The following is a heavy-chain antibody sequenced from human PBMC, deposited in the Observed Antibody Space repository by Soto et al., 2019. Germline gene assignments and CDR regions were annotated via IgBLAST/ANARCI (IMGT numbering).Heavy chain of an antibody. J-gene: IGHJ6*02. Sequence: QVQLVESGGGVVQPGRALRLSCAASGFIFSKYGMHGVRQARGRGLERVAVISYDGSNKYYAESVKGRFIISRDKSENTLYLQMNRLRAEDTALYYCAKDLGSGKPYYYYAMDVWGQGTTVTVSS. CDR3: AKDLGSGKPYYYYAMDV. CDR2: ISYDGSNK. V-gene: IGHV3-30*18. D-gene: IGHD3-10*01. CDR1: GFIFSKYG.